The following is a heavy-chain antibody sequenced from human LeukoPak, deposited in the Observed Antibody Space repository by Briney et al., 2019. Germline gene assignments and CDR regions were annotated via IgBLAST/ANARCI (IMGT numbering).Heavy chain of an antibody. V-gene: IGHV1-2*04. CDR3: ARATRGYGFRGLYFYYYLDV. Sequence: ASVKVSCKASGYTFTGYYMHWVRQAPGQGLEWMGWIDPNSGGTNYAQKFQGWVTMTRDTSISTAYMELSSLRSEDTAVYFCARATRGYGFRGLYFYYYLDVWGRGTTVTVSS. D-gene: IGHD5-12*01. CDR2: IDPNSGGT. CDR1: GYTFTGYY. J-gene: IGHJ6*03.